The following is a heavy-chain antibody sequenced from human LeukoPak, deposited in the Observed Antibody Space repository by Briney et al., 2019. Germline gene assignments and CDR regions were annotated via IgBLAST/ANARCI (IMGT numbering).Heavy chain of an antibody. J-gene: IGHJ4*02. D-gene: IGHD1-26*01. CDR2: IYHSGST. CDR1: GGSISSGGYY. CDR3: ARDGVGATSDY. V-gene: IGHV4-30-2*01. Sequence: PSETLSLTCTVSGGSISSGGYYWSWIRQPPGKGLEWIGYIYHSGSTYYNPSLKSRVTISVDRSKNQFSLKLSSVTAADTAVYYCARDGVGATSDYWGQGTLVTVSS.